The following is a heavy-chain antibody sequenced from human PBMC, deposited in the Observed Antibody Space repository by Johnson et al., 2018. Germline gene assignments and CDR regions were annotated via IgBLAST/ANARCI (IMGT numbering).Heavy chain of an antibody. V-gene: IGHV3-30*18. CDR3: AKAYGITGTTFLFDAFDI. Sequence: VQLVESGGGVVQPGRSLRLSCAASGFTFSSYGMHCVRQAPGKGLEWVAVISYDGSNKYYADSVKGRFTISRDNSKNTLYLQMNSRRAEDTAVYDCAKAYGITGTTFLFDAFDIWGQGTMVTVSS. CDR2: ISYDGSNK. J-gene: IGHJ3*02. D-gene: IGHD1-7*01. CDR1: GFTFSSYG.